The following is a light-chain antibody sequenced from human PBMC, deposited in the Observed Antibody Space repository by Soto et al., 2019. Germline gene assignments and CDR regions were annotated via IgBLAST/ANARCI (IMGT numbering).Light chain of an antibody. J-gene: IGLJ3*02. Sequence: QSALTQPRSVSGSPGQSVTISCTGTSSDVGGYNYVSWYQQHPGRAPKFMIYDVTKRPSGVPDRFSGSKSGNTASLTITGLQAEDEADYYCQSYDSGLSGHWVFGGGTKLTVL. CDR3: QSYDSGLSGHWV. CDR2: DVT. V-gene: IGLV2-11*01. CDR1: SSDVGGYNY.